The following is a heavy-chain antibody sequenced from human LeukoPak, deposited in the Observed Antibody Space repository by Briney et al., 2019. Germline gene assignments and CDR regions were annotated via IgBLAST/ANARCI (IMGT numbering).Heavy chain of an antibody. CDR1: GGSVSSGRYY. CDR2: IYYSGST. J-gene: IGHJ4*02. CDR3: ASGQYYDLWSGYYVD. V-gene: IGHV4-61*03. Sequence: SETLSLACTVSGGSVSSGRYYWSWIRQPPGKGLEWIAYIYYSGSTNYNPSLESRVTISVDTSKNHFSLKLSSVTAADTAVYYCASGQYYDLWSGYYVDWGQGTLVTVSA. D-gene: IGHD3-3*01.